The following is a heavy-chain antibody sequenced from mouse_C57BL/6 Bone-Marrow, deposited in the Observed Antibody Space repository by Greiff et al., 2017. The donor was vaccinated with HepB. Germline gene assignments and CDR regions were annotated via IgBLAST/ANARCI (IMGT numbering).Heavy chain of an antibody. CDR2: ISSGGDYI. J-gene: IGHJ2*01. Sequence: VKLVESGEGLVKPGGSLKLSCAASGFTFSSYAMSWVRQTPEKRLEWVAYISSGGDYIYYADTVKGRFTISRDNARNTLYLQMSSLKSEDTAMYYCTRDPYYSNYDYWGQGTTLTVSS. V-gene: IGHV5-9-1*02. CDR1: GFTFSSYA. D-gene: IGHD2-5*01. CDR3: TRDPYYSNYDY.